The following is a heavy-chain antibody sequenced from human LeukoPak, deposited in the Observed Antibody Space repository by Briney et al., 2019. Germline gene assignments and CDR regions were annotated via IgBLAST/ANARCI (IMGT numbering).Heavy chain of an antibody. J-gene: IGHJ4*02. CDR3: ARADIIVVAGATPVGSAFEY. Sequence: ASVKVSCKASGGTFSSYAISWVRQAPGQGLEWMGGIIPIFGTANYAQKFQGRVTITTDESTSTAYMELSSLRSEDTAVYYCARADIIVVAGATPVGSAFEYWGQGTLITVS. V-gene: IGHV1-69*05. CDR2: IIPIFGTA. CDR1: GGTFSSYA. D-gene: IGHD2-15*01.